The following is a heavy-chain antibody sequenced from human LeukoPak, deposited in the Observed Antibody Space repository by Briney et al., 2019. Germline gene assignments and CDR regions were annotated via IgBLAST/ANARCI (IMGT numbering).Heavy chain of an antibody. Sequence: GGSLRLSCAASGFTFDDYGMSWVRQAPGKGLEWVSGINWNGGSTGYADSVKGRFTISRDNAKNSLYLQMNSLGAEDTALYYCARVRRITMIVVVITRAHPGDYYMDVWGKGTTVTVSS. CDR2: INWNGGST. CDR3: ARVRRITMIVVVITRAHPGDYYMDV. J-gene: IGHJ6*03. CDR1: GFTFDDYG. V-gene: IGHV3-20*04. D-gene: IGHD3-22*01.